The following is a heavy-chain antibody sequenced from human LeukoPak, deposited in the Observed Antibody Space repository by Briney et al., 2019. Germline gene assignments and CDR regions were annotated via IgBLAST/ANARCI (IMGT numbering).Heavy chain of an antibody. J-gene: IGHJ3*01. CDR2: ILSDSGTTI. CDR1: GFTFSSYT. V-gene: IGHV3-48*04. Sequence: GGPLRLSCATSGFTFSSYTMNWVRQAPGRGLEWISSILSDSGTTIHYADSVKGRFTISRDNAKNSLSLQMKSLRVEDTAVYYCVRGTSHPVWGQGTTVTVSS. D-gene: IGHD1-14*01. CDR3: VRGTSHPV.